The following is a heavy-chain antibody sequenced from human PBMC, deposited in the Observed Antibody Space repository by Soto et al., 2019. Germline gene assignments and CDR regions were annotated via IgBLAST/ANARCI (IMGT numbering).Heavy chain of an antibody. CDR2: IIPILGIA. Sequence: QVQLVQSGAEVKKPGSSVKVSCKASGGTFSSYTISWVRQAPGQGLEWMGRIIPILGIANYAQKFQGRVTSTXXKXTXXAYMELSSLRSEDTAVYYGARIRALVSSSWLPLDYWGQGTLVTVSS. V-gene: IGHV1-69*02. J-gene: IGHJ4*02. CDR3: ARIRALVSSSWLPLDY. D-gene: IGHD6-13*01. CDR1: GGTFSSYT.